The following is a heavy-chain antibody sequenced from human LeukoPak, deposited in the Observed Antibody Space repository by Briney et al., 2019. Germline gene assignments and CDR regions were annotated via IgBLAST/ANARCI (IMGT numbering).Heavy chain of an antibody. D-gene: IGHD1-26*01. CDR2: IYYSGST. V-gene: IGHV4-34*01. CDR3: ARRSSGATRYYFDY. CDR1: GGSFSGYY. J-gene: IGHJ4*02. Sequence: SETLSLTCAVYGGSFSGYYWSWIRQPPGKGLEWIGSIYYSGSTYYNPSLKSRVTISVDTSKNQFSLKLSSVTAADTAVYYCARRSSGATRYYFDYWGQGTLVTVSS.